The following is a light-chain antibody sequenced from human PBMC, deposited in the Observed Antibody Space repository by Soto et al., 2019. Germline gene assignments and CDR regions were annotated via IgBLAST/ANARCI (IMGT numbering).Light chain of an antibody. Sequence: QAVVTQPPSASGTPGQRVTISCSGSSSNIGSYTVNLYQQLPGTAPKLLIYSNNQRPSGVPDRFSGSKSGTSVSLAISGLQSDDQAHYYCPPWDVSLNGVVFGGGTNLTVL. CDR2: SNN. J-gene: IGLJ2*01. V-gene: IGLV1-44*01. CDR1: SSNIGSYT. CDR3: PPWDVSLNGVV.